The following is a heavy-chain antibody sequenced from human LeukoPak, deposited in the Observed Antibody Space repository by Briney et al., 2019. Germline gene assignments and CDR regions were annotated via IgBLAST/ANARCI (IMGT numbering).Heavy chain of an antibody. J-gene: IGHJ6*02. CDR1: GYTFTSYY. Sequence: VSVKVSCKASGYTFTSYYMHWVRQAPGQGLEWMGIISPSGGSTTYAQKFQGRVTMTRDTSTSTSYMELSSLRSEDTAVYYCARDRDPGGCYYYGMDVWGQGTTVTVSS. CDR3: ARDRDPGGCYYYGMDV. V-gene: IGHV1-46*01. CDR2: ISPSGGST. D-gene: IGHD3-16*01.